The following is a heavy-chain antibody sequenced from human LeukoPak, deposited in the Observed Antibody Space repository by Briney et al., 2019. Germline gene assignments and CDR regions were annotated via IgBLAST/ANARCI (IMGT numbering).Heavy chain of an antibody. CDR1: GGSISSYY. CDR2: IYTSGST. J-gene: IGHJ5*02. Sequence: SETPSLTCTVSGGSISSYYWSWIRQPARKGPELIWRIYTSGSTNYNPSLKSRVTMSVDTSKNQFSLKLSSVTAADTAVYYCARVGGGSSNWFDPWGQGTLVTVSS. D-gene: IGHD2-15*01. CDR3: ARVGGGSSNWFDP. V-gene: IGHV4-4*07.